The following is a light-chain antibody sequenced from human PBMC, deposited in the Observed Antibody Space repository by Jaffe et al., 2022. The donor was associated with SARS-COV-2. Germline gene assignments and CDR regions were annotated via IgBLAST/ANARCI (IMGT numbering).Light chain of an antibody. J-gene: IGKJ2*01. Sequence: DIQLTQSPSTLSASVADRVTITCRASQNISRYLNWCQQKPLKAPKLLIYAASSLQIGVPSRFSGSGSGTEFTLTISSLQPDDFATYYCQQYDSYPYTFGQGTKLEIK. CDR3: QQYDSYPYT. CDR2: AAS. V-gene: IGKV1-5*01. CDR1: QNISRY.